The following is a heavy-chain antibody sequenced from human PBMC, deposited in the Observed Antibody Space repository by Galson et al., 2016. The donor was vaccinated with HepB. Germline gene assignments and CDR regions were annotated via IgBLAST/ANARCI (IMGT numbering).Heavy chain of an antibody. CDR2: IYWDDDK. CDR1: GFSLNTPGVA. V-gene: IGHV2-5*02. Sequence: PALVKPTQTLTVTCSVSGFSLNTPGVAVGWTRQPPGKALEWLALIYWDDDKRYCPSLKNRLTITKDTSKNKVVLAVTNMDPADTATYYCAHISLSAALNDSDTTGPFKYWGQGTLVTVSS. CDR3: AHISLSAALNDSDTTGPFKY. D-gene: IGHD3-22*01. J-gene: IGHJ4*02.